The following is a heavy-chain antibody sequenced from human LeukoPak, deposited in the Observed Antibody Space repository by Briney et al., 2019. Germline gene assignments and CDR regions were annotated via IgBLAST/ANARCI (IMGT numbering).Heavy chain of an antibody. V-gene: IGHV3-64*02. J-gene: IGHJ4*02. D-gene: IGHD1-26*01. CDR1: GFSFRYFA. CDR3: TRDGGSFCDFDY. Sequence: GGSLRLSCVGSGFSFRYFAIHWVRQAPGKGLEYVSVINTDGRITYYADSVKGRFTISRDNSKNTVYLQMGSLRGDDMAVYYCTRDGGSFCDFDYWGQGALVSVSS. CDR2: INTDGRIT.